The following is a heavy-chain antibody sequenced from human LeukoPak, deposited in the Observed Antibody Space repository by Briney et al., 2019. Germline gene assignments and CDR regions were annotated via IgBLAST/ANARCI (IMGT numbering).Heavy chain of an antibody. CDR1: GFTLSSYC. Sequence: GGSLRLSCGASGFTLSSYCMSWVRQAPERGLEWVATIKQDGSEKDFVDSVKGRFTISRDNVKNSLYMQMNRLRSEDTGLYYCATVGYYLHYWGQGTLVTVSS. CDR3: ATVGYYLHY. V-gene: IGHV3-7*01. J-gene: IGHJ4*02. D-gene: IGHD2-15*01. CDR2: IKQDGSEK.